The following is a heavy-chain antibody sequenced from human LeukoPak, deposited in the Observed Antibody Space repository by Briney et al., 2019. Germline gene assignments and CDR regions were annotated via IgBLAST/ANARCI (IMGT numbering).Heavy chain of an antibody. CDR1: GYSISSGYY. Sequence: SETLSLTCAVSGYSISSGYYWGWIRQTPGKGLEWIASMYHSGSTYFNPPLKSRVTVSVDTSKNQFSLKLSSVTAADTAVYYCARSTSMIVVVFGDAFDIWGQGTMVTVSS. CDR2: MYHSGST. CDR3: ARSTSMIVVVFGDAFDI. J-gene: IGHJ3*02. D-gene: IGHD3-22*01. V-gene: IGHV4-38-2*01.